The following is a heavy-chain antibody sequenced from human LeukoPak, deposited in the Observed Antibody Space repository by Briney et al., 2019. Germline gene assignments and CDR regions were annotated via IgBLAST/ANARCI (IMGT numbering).Heavy chain of an antibody. CDR2: IIPIFGTA. V-gene: IGHV1-69*01. Sequence: SVTVSCKASGGTFSSYAISCVRQAPGPGLEWLGGIIPIFGTADYAQKFQGRVTITADESTSTAYMKLSSLRSEDTAVYYCARSYGDYWFDPWGQGTLVTVSS. CDR1: GGTFSSYA. D-gene: IGHD4-17*01. CDR3: ARSYGDYWFDP. J-gene: IGHJ5*02.